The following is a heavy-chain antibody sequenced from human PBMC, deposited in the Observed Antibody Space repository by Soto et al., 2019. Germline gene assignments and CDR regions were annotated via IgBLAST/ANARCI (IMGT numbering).Heavy chain of an antibody. V-gene: IGHV4-34*01. D-gene: IGHD6-19*01. Sequence: SATLSLTCAVYGGSFSGYYWSWIRQPPGKGLEWIGEINHSGSTNYNPSLKSRVTISVDTSKNQFSLKLSSVTAADTAVYYCARRGPGWYVRFFDPWGQGTLVTVSS. CDR2: INHSGST. J-gene: IGHJ5*02. CDR3: ARRGPGWYVRFFDP. CDR1: GGSFSGYY.